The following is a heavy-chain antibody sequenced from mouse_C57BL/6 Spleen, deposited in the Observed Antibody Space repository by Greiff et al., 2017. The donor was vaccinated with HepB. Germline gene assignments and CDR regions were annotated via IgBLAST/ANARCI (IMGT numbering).Heavy chain of an antibody. CDR2: ISSGGSYT. V-gene: IGHV5-6*02. Sequence: DVMLVESGGDLVKPGGSLKLSCAASGFTFSSYGMSWVRQTPDKRLEWVATISSGGSYTYYPDSVKGRFTISRDNAKNTLYLQMSSLKSEDTAMYYCARREPRYFDVWGTGTTVTVSS. CDR1: GFTFSSYG. CDR3: ARREPRYFDV. J-gene: IGHJ1*03.